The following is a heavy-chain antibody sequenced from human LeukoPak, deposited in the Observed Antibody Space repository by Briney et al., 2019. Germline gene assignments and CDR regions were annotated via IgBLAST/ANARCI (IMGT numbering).Heavy chain of an antibody. CDR2: INHSGST. CDR1: GGSFSGYY. D-gene: IGHD6-19*01. Sequence: SETLSLTYAVYGGSFSGYYWSWIRQPPGKGLEWIGEINHSGSTNYNPSLKSRVTISVDTSKNQFSLKLSSVTAADTAVCYCARGKRYNKQWLVRGDYYYGMDVWGQGTTVTVSS. CDR3: ARGKRYNKQWLVRGDYYYGMDV. J-gene: IGHJ6*02. V-gene: IGHV4-34*01.